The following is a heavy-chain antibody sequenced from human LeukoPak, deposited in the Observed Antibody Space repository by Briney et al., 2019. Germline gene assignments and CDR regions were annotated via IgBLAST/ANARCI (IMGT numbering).Heavy chain of an antibody. CDR3: AKVYGSCVLYYYFDY. D-gene: IGHD2-2*01. V-gene: IGHV3-23*01. CDR1: GFTFSSYA. Sequence: PGGSLRRSCAASGFTFSSYAMSWVRQAPGKGLEWVSAISGSGGSTYYADSVKGRFTISRDNSKNTLYLQMNSLRAEDTAVYYCAKVYGSCVLYYYFDYWGQGTLVTVSS. J-gene: IGHJ4*02. CDR2: ISGSGGST.